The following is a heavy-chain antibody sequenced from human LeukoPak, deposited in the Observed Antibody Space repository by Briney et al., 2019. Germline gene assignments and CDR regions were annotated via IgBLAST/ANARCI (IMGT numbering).Heavy chain of an antibody. CDR3: AKDRVVVPAAFDY. CDR1: GFTFSNYA. CDR2: ISGSGGST. J-gene: IGHJ4*02. Sequence: GGSLRLSCAASGFTFSNYAMSWVRQAPGKGLEWVSAISGSGGSTYYADSVKGRFTISRDNSKNTLYLQMNSLRAEDTAVYYCAKDRVVVPAAFDYWGQGTLVTVSS. D-gene: IGHD2-2*01. V-gene: IGHV3-23*01.